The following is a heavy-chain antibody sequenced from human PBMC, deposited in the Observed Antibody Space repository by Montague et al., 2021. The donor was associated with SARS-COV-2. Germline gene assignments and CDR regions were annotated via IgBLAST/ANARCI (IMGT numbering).Heavy chain of an antibody. CDR3: ARAYYDVLTDFDYGMDV. D-gene: IGHD3-9*01. Sequence: SLRLSCAASGFTLSSYVMHGVRQAPGTGLEWLALISNDGSEKYYADAVKGRLTLSRDNSKNTLYLQMNSLRAEDTAVYYCARAYYDVLTDFDYGMDVWGQGTTVPFSS. V-gene: IGHV3-30*04. CDR1: GFTLSSYV. J-gene: IGHJ6*02. CDR2: ISNDGSEK.